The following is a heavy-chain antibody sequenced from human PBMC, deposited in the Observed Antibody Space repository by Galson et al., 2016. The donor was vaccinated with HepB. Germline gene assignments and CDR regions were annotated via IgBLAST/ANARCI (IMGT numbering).Heavy chain of an antibody. J-gene: IGHJ2*01. CDR1: GYTFSSYG. D-gene: IGHD2-2*01. CDR2: ISGYNGNT. V-gene: IGHV1-18*01. Sequence: SVKVSCKASGYTFSSYGISWVRQAPGQGLEWMGWISGYNGNTIYAQKLQGRVTMTTDTSTSTAYMELRSLRSDDKAVYYCAGDRDIVVVTIAVSIGYFDLWGRGTLVTVSS. CDR3: AGDRDIVVVTIAVSIGYFDL.